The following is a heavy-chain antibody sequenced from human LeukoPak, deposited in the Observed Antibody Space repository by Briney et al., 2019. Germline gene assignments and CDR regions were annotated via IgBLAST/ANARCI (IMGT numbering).Heavy chain of an antibody. D-gene: IGHD2-15*01. Sequence: ASLKVSCKASVYTFSNYGSSWVRQAPGQAPEWMGWISRFNGNAKYAQNFQGRVTMTTDTSTSTANMELKSLRSDDTVVSYCARGRYCSGGKCWTIYYYYMDVSGKGTTVTVSS. CDR3: ARGRYCSGGKCWTIYYYYMDV. CDR1: VYTFSNYG. V-gene: IGHV1-18*01. J-gene: IGHJ6*03. CDR2: ISRFNGNA.